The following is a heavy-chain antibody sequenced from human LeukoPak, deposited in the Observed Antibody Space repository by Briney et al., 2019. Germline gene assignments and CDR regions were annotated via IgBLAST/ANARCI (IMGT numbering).Heavy chain of an antibody. J-gene: IGHJ4*02. V-gene: IGHV4-4*07. Sequence: PSETLSLTCTVSGGSISSYYWSWMRWPAAKGLEWIGRIYTSGSTNYNPSLKSRVTMSVDTYKNQFSLKLSAVTAADTAVYYCARVAVRGDFDYWGQGTLVTVSS. CDR3: ARVAVRGDFDY. CDR1: GGSISSYY. D-gene: IGHD3-16*01. CDR2: IYTSGST.